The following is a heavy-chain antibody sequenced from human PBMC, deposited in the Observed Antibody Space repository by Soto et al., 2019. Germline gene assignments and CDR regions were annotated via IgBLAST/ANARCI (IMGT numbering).Heavy chain of an antibody. CDR1: GGTFSSYA. D-gene: IGHD3-10*01. Sequence: QVQLVQSGAEVKKPGSSVKVSCKASGGTFSSYAISWVRQAPGQGLEWMGGIIPIFGTANYAQKFQGRVTITADESTSTAYTELSSLRSEDTAVYYCARAKSHMVRGVIIDLLFDYWGQGTLVTVSS. V-gene: IGHV1-69*01. CDR2: IIPIFGTA. CDR3: ARAKSHMVRGVIIDLLFDY. J-gene: IGHJ4*02.